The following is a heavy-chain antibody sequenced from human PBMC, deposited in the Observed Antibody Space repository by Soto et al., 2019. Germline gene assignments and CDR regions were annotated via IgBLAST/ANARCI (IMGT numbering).Heavy chain of an antibody. J-gene: IGHJ4*02. CDR3: ARRAVVTPSYFDY. V-gene: IGHV4-31*03. D-gene: IGHD2-21*02. CDR2: IYYSGST. CDR1: GGSISSGGYY. Sequence: PSETLSLTCTVSGGSISSGGYYWSWIRQHPGKGLEWIGYIYYSGSTYYNPSLKSRVTISVDTSKNQFSLKLSSVTAADTAVYHCARRAVVTPSYFDYWGQGTLVTVSS.